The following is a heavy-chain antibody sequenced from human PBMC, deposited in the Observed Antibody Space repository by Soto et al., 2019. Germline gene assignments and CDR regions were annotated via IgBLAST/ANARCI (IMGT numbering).Heavy chain of an antibody. CDR1: GYSFTRYG. CDR2: INASNGNT. D-gene: IGHD3-16*01. Sequence: QVQLVQSGAEVKNPGASVMVSCKASGYSFTRYGIGWARQAPGQGLEWMGWINASNGNTNYAQILRARLTLTTDPSTTPAYMELRRPRSNATAIYYCAMLDVYVTPSPQDLWGQGTTVTVSS. J-gene: IGHJ6*02. CDR3: AMLDVYVTPSPQDL. V-gene: IGHV1-18*01.